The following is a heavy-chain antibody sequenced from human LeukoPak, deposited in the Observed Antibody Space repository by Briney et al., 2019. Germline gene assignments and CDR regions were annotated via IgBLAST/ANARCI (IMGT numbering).Heavy chain of an antibody. J-gene: IGHJ5*02. D-gene: IGHD3-9*01. Sequence: PSETLSLTCTVSGGSISSSSYYWGWIRQPPGKGLEWIGSIYYSGSTYYNPSLKSRVTISVDTSKNQFSLKLSSVTAADTAVYYCARTRYFDWLLYQPHNWFDPWGQGTLVTVSS. V-gene: IGHV4-39*01. CDR3: ARTRYFDWLLYQPHNWFDP. CDR1: GGSISSSSYY. CDR2: IYYSGST.